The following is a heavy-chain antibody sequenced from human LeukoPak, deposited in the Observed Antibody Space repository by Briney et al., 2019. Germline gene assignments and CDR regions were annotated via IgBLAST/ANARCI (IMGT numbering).Heavy chain of an antibody. D-gene: IGHD3-22*01. J-gene: IGHJ3*02. CDR2: IYYSGST. CDR3: ARHDSSGPYNAFDI. Sequence: SETLSLTCTVSGGSISSSSYYWGWIRQPPGKGLEWIGSIYYSGSTYYNPSLKSRVTISGDTSKNQFSLKLSSVTAADTAMYYCARHDSSGPYNAFDIWGQGTMVTVSS. V-gene: IGHV4-39*01. CDR1: GGSISSSSYY.